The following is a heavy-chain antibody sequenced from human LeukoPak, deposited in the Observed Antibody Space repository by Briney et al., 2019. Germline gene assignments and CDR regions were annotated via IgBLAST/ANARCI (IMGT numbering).Heavy chain of an antibody. J-gene: IGHJ4*02. Sequence: SETLSLTCTVSGGSISSSSYYWGWIRQPPGKGLEWIGSIYYSGSTYYNPSLKSRVTISVDTSKNQFSLKLSSVTAADTAVYYCARARGYYGSGSYYLQSFALDYWGQGTLVTVSS. CDR2: IYYSGST. CDR3: ARARGYYGSGSYYLQSFALDY. V-gene: IGHV4-39*07. CDR1: GGSISSSSYY. D-gene: IGHD3-10*01.